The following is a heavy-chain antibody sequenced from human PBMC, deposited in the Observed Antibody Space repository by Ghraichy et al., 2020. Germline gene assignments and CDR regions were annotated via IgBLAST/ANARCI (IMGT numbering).Heavy chain of an antibody. Sequence: GGLRLSCGASGFTFKNYWMHWVRQAPGKGLMWVSRIDTDGTGTSYADSVKGRFTISRDNAKNTVYLEMNNLRAEDTAVYYCGSVFEYWGLGTLVTVSS. CDR3: GSVFEY. CDR2: IDTDGTGT. CDR1: GFTFKNYW. J-gene: IGHJ4*02. V-gene: IGHV3-74*01.